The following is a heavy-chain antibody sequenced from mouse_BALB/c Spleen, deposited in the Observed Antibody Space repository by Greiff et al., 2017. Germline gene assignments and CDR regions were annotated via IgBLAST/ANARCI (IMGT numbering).Heavy chain of an antibody. CDR2: IDPENGDT. Sequence: EVKLQESGAELVRSGASVKLSCTASGFNIKDYYMHWVKQRPEQGLEWIGWIDPENGDTEYAPKFQGKATMTADTSSNTAYLQLSSLTSEDTAVYYCNGYRYGGGYYAMDYWGQGTSVTVSS. J-gene: IGHJ4*01. CDR3: NGYRYGGGYYAMDY. D-gene: IGHD2-14*01. V-gene: IGHV14-4*02. CDR1: GFNIKDYY.